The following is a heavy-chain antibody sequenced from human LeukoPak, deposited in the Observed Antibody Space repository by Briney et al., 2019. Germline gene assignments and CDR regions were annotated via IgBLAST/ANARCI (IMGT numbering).Heavy chain of an antibody. CDR2: IYYSGST. CDR3: ARTLSGYDSLAYYFDY. V-gene: IGHV4-30-4*01. CDR1: GGSISSGDYY. J-gene: IGHJ4*02. Sequence: SETLSLTCTVSGGSISSGDYYWSWIRQPPGKGLEWIGYIYYSGSTYYNPSLKSRVTISVDTSKNQFSLKLSSVTAADTAVYYCARTLSGYDSLAYYFDYWGQGTLVTVSS. D-gene: IGHD5-12*01.